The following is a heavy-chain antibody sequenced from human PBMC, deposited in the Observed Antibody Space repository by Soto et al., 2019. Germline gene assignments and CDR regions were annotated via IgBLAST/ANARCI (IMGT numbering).Heavy chain of an antibody. CDR1: GYSFTGYD. V-gene: IGHV1-2*04. Sequence: QLVQSGTEVKKPGASVKVSCKASGYSFTGYDIHWVRQAPRQGLEWLGWIIPHSGGTNYAQKFQGWVTMTRDTSISTAYMERSRLRSDDTAVYYCARSAACPGYGMDVWGQGTTVTVSS. D-gene: IGHD6-6*01. CDR3: ARSAACPGYGMDV. J-gene: IGHJ6*02. CDR2: IIPHSGGT.